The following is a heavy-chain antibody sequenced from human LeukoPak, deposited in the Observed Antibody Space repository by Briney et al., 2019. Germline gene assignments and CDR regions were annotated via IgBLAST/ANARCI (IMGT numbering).Heavy chain of an antibody. J-gene: IGHJ6*02. CDR2: IVVGSGNT. Sequence: SVKVSCKASGFTFTSSAVQWVRQARGQRLEWIGWIVVGSGNTNYAQKFQERVTITRDMSTSTAYMELSSLRSEDTAVYYCARDSGNYHYDMDVWGQGTTVIVSS. CDR3: ARDSGNYHYDMDV. D-gene: IGHD3-10*01. CDR1: GFTFTSSA. V-gene: IGHV1-58*01.